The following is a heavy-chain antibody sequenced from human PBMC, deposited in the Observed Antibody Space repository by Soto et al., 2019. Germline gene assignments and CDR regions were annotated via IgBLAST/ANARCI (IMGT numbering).Heavy chain of an antibody. CDR3: ASGRQQLVLSGDWFDP. D-gene: IGHD6-13*01. CDR2: IYYSGST. Sequence: TSETMSLTCTVSGGSISSSSYYWGWIRQPPGKGLEWIGSIYYSGSTYYNPSLKSRVTISVDTSKNQFSLKLSSVTAADTAVYYCASGRQQLVLSGDWFDPWGQGTLVTVS. J-gene: IGHJ5*02. CDR1: GGSISSSSYY. V-gene: IGHV4-39*01.